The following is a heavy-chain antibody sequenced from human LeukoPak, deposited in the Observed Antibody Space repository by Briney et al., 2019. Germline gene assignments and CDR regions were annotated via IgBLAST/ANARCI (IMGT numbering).Heavy chain of an antibody. D-gene: IGHD3-3*01. Sequence: ASVKVSCKASGYTFTSYGISWVRQAPGQGLEWMGWISAYNGNTNYAQKLQGRVTMTTDTSTSTAYMELRSLRSDDMAVYYCARAGYDFWSGYYYYYYYMDVWGKGTTVTVSS. CDR2: ISAYNGNT. CDR1: GYTFTSYG. CDR3: ARAGYDFWSGYYYYYYYMDV. J-gene: IGHJ6*03. V-gene: IGHV1-18*03.